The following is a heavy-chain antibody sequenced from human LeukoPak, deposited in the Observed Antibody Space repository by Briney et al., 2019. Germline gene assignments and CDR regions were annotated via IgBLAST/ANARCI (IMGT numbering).Heavy chain of an antibody. V-gene: IGHV4-34*01. CDR2: INHSGST. J-gene: IGHJ4*02. CDR3: ASGKTFFYFDY. CDR1: GGSFSGYY. Sequence: SETLSLTCAVYGGSFSGYYWSWIRQPPGKGLEWIGEINHSGSTNYNPSLKSRVTISVDTSKNQFSLKLSSVTAADTAVYYCASGKTFFYFDYWGQGTLVTVSS.